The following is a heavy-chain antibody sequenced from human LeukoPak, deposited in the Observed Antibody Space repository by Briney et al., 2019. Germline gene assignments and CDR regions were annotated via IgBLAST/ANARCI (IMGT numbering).Heavy chain of an antibody. Sequence: PGGSLRLSCAASGSTFSSYAMHWVRQAPGKGLEWVAVISYDGSNKYYADSVKGRFTISRDNSKNTLYLQMNSLRAEDTAVYYCARESEPYYDSSGYYDYFDYWGQGTLVTVSS. J-gene: IGHJ4*02. CDR3: ARESEPYYDSSGYYDYFDY. V-gene: IGHV3-30*04. CDR2: ISYDGSNK. CDR1: GSTFSSYA. D-gene: IGHD3-22*01.